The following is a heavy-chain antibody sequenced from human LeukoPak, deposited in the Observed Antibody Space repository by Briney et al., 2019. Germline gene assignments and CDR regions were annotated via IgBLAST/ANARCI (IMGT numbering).Heavy chain of an antibody. CDR2: ISAYNGNT. D-gene: IGHD6-19*01. V-gene: IGHV1-18*01. CDR1: GYTFTSYG. CDR3: ARDQQWLVNNYFDY. J-gene: IGHJ4*02. Sequence: VSVKVSCKASGYTFTSYGISWVRQAPGQGLEWMGWISAYNGNTNYAQKLQGRVTMTTDTSTSTAYMELRSLRSDDTAVYYCARDQQWLVNNYFDYWGQGTLVTVSS.